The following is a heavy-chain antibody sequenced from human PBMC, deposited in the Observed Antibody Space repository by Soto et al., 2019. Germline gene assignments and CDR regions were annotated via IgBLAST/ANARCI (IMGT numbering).Heavy chain of an antibody. Sequence: QVQLQESGPGLVKPSQTLSLTCTVSGGSISSGDYYWSWIRQPPGKGLEWIGYIYYSGSTYYNPSLQRRVTISVDTSQHQFSLKLSSVTAADTAVYYCARASWIQLWFGYWGQGTLVTVSS. CDR1: GGSISSGDYY. CDR3: ARASWIQLWFGY. CDR2: IYYSGST. J-gene: IGHJ4*02. V-gene: IGHV4-30-4*01. D-gene: IGHD5-18*01.